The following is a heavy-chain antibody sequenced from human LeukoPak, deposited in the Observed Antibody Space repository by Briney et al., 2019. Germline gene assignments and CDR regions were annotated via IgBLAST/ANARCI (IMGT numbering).Heavy chain of an antibody. J-gene: IGHJ4*02. Sequence: SQTLSLTCTVPGGSISSGDYYWSWIRQPPGKGLEWIGYIYYSGSTYYNPSLKSRVTISVDTSKNQFSLKLSSVTAADTAVYYCARDSKNGGYFDYWGQGTLVTVSS. CDR3: ARDSKNGGYFDY. V-gene: IGHV4-30-4*01. CDR1: GGSISSGDYY. D-gene: IGHD4-23*01. CDR2: IYYSGST.